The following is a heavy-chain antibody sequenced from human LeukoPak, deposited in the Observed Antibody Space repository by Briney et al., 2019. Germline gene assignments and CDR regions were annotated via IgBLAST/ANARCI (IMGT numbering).Heavy chain of an antibody. Sequence: GGSLRLSCAASGFTVSSNYMSWVRQAPGKGLEWVSVIYSGGSTYYADSVKGRFTISRDNSKNTLYLQMNSLRAEDTAVYYCARSLYYYGSGSYYRDAFDIWGQGTMVTVSS. V-gene: IGHV3-53*01. CDR1: GFTVSSNY. CDR3: ARSLYYYGSGSYYRDAFDI. CDR2: IYSGGST. D-gene: IGHD3-10*01. J-gene: IGHJ3*02.